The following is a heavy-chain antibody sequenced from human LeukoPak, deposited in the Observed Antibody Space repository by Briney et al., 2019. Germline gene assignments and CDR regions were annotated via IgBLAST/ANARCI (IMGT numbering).Heavy chain of an antibody. Sequence: PGGSLRLSCAASGFTFSRYWMHWVRQAPGKGLVWVSRIESDGTTTTYADSVKGRFTISRDNAMNTLYLQMNSLRAEDTAVYYCTRGQSSGYSSGDYWGQGTLVTVSS. CDR2: IESDGTTT. CDR1: GFTFSRYW. CDR3: TRGQSSGYSSGDY. J-gene: IGHJ4*02. V-gene: IGHV3-74*01. D-gene: IGHD3-22*01.